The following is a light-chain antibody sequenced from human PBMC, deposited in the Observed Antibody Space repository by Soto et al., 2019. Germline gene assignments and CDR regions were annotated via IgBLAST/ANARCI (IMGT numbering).Light chain of an antibody. V-gene: IGKV1-9*01. CDR1: QGINTF. J-gene: IGKJ5*01. Sequence: DIQLTQSPSSLSASVGDRFTITCRASQGINTFLAWYQQNPGKAPKLLIYAASTLQSGVQSRFSGSRSGTDFTLTISSLQPEDFATYYCQQLDSYPITFGQGTRLEIK. CDR3: QQLDSYPIT. CDR2: AAS.